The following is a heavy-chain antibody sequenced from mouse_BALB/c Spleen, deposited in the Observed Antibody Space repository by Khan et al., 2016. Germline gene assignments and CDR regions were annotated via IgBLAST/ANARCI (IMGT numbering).Heavy chain of an antibody. Sequence: QAQLQQSGAELAKPGASVKMSCKASGYTFTSYWMHWVKQRPGQGLEWIGYINPSTGYTEYNQKFKDKATLTADKSSSTAYMQLSSLTSEDSAVYYCARPTTATDYWGQGTTLTVSS. CDR1: GYTFTSYW. CDR3: ARPTTATDY. J-gene: IGHJ2*01. V-gene: IGHV1-7*01. CDR2: INPSTGYT. D-gene: IGHD1-2*01.